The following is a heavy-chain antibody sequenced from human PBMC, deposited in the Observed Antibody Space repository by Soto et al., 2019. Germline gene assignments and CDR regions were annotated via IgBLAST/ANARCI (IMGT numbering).Heavy chain of an antibody. D-gene: IGHD2-15*01. CDR2: VIPIFGTP. Sequence: QVQLVQSGAEVKKPGSSVKVSCKAPGGTFSTYAISWVRQAPGQGLEWMGGVIPIFGTPKYAQKFQGRVTFTADESTSTGYMELRSLRCEDTAVYYCARSQGGSSSLDIYYYYYYGMDVWGQGTTVTVSS. J-gene: IGHJ6*02. V-gene: IGHV1-69*01. CDR3: ARSQGGSSSLDIYYYYYYGMDV. CDR1: GGTFSTYA.